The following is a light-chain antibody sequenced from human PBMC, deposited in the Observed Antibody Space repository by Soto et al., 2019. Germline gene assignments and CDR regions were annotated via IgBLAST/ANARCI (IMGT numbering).Light chain of an antibody. CDR3: QKYDSAPLT. CDR1: QSISTY. V-gene: IGKV1-39*01. J-gene: IGKJ4*01. Sequence: DIQMTQSPSTLSASVGDRVSITCRASQSISTYLNWYQQKGGKAPKLLIHGASSLQSGVPSRFSGGGSGTDFTLTISSLQPEDVATYFCQKYDSAPLTFGGGTKVDIK. CDR2: GAS.